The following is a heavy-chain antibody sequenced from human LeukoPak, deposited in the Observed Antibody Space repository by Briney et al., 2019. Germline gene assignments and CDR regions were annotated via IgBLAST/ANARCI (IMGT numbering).Heavy chain of an antibody. V-gene: IGHV4-59*01. CDR1: GGSISSYY. Sequence: SEALSLTCTVSGGSISSYYWSWIRQPPGKGLEWIGYIYYSGSTNYNPSLKSRVTISVDTSKNQFSLKLSSVTAADTAVYYCARGEEFQFSIVVVPAARPRVFDYWGQGTLVTVSS. CDR2: IYYSGST. D-gene: IGHD2-2*01. J-gene: IGHJ4*02. CDR3: ARGEEFQFSIVVVPAARPRVFDY.